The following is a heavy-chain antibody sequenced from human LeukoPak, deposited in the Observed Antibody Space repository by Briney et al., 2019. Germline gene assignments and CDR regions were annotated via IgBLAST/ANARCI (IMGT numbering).Heavy chain of an antibody. J-gene: IGHJ4*02. CDR2: ISGSGGTT. CDR1: GFTFSGCA. Sequence: GGSLRLSCAVSGFTFSGCAMSWVRQAPGKGLEWVSSISGSGGTTYYADSVKGRFTISRDNSKDTLYLQMNSLRAEDTAVYYCARPHCSGGSCYWGQGTLVTVSS. V-gene: IGHV3-23*01. CDR3: ARPHCSGGSCY. D-gene: IGHD2-15*01.